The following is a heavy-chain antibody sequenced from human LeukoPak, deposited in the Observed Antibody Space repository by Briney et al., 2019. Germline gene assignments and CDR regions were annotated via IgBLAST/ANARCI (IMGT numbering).Heavy chain of an antibody. V-gene: IGHV4-4*07. D-gene: IGHD2-21*02. J-gene: IGHJ3*02. CDR2: IYTSGST. CDR1: GGSISSYY. CDR3: AGVVTAILGRELAFDI. Sequence: SETLSLTCTVSGGSISSYYWSWIRQPAGKGLEWIGRIYTSGSTNYNPSLKSRVTMSVDTSKNQFSLKLSSVTAADTAVYYCAGVVTAILGRELAFDIWGQGTMVTVSS.